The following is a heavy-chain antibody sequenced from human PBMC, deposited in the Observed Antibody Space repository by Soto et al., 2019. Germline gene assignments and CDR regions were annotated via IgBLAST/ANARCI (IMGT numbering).Heavy chain of an antibody. CDR1: GYTFTGYY. D-gene: IGHD1-1*01. CDR3: ARAEVTQLGYYGMDV. J-gene: IGHJ6*02. V-gene: IGHV1-2*04. CDR2: INPNSGGT. Sequence: ASVKVSCKASGYTFTGYYMHWVRQAPGQGLEWMGWINPNSGGTNYAQKFQGWVTMTRDTSISTAYMELSRLRSDDTAVYYCARAEVTQLGYYGMDVWGQGTTVTVSS.